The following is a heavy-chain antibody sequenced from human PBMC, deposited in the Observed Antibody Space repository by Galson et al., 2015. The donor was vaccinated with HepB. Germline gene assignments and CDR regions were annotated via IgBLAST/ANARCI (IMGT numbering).Heavy chain of an antibody. Sequence: SLRLSCAASGFTFSNAYMSWVRQAPGKGLEWVGHIESKTDGGATHYVAPVKGRFTISRDDSKNTLYLQMSSLKTEDTAVYYCTTVGHVVGYWGQGTLVTVSS. D-gene: IGHD3-10*01. J-gene: IGHJ4*02. CDR3: TTVGHVVGY. V-gene: IGHV3-15*04. CDR1: GFTFSNAY. CDR2: IESKTDGGAT.